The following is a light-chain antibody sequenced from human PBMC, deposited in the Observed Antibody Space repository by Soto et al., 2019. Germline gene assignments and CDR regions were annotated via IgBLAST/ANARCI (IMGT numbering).Light chain of an antibody. CDR2: GAS. CDR3: QQLYSYPMT. CDR1: QGISSY. J-gene: IGKJ1*01. V-gene: IGKV1-8*01. Sequence: AIRMTQSPSSLSASTGDRVTITCRASQGISSYLAWYQQKPGKAPKLLIYGASTLQSGVPSRFSGSGSGTDFTLTISSLQSEDFATYYCQQLYSYPMTFGPGTKVEIK.